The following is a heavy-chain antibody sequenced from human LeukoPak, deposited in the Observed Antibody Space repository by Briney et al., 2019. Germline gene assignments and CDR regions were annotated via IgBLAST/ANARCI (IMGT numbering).Heavy chain of an antibody. Sequence: GGSLTLSCAASGFTFNKAWMNWVRQAPGKGPEWVGRVKSKSRATDYAAPVKGRFTISRDDSKDTVSLHMSNLKVEDTALYYCVTQRQWLGDSWGQGTLVTVSS. CDR2: VKSKSRAT. CDR3: VTQRQWLGDS. J-gene: IGHJ5*01. V-gene: IGHV3-15*01. CDR1: GFTFNKAW. D-gene: IGHD5-24*01.